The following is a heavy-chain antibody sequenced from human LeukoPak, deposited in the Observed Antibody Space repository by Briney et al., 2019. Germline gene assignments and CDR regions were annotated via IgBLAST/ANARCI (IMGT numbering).Heavy chain of an antibody. CDR2: IYYSGST. V-gene: IGHV4-31*03. CDR1: GGPISSGGYY. Sequence: SETLSLTCTVSGGPISSGGYYWSWIRQHPGKGLEWIGYIYYSGSTYYNPSLKSRVTISVDTSKNQFSLKLSSVTAADTAVYCWARGGGLRESDYWGQGTLVTVSS. J-gene: IGHJ4*02. CDR3: ARGGGLRESDY. D-gene: IGHD5-12*01.